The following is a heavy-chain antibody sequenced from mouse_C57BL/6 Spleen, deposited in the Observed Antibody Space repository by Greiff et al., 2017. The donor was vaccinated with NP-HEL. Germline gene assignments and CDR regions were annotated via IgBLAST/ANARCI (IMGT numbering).Heavy chain of an antibody. CDR2: IDPSDSET. J-gene: IGHJ4*01. D-gene: IGHD2-2*01. Sequence: VQLQQSGAELVRPGSSVKLSCKASGYTFTSYWMHWVKQRPIQGLEWIGNIDPSDSETHYNQKFKDKATLTVDKSSSTAYMQLSSLTSEDSAVYYCAREAGYDGLYYAMDYWGQGTSVTVSS. CDR3: AREAGYDGLYYAMDY. CDR1: GYTFTSYW. V-gene: IGHV1-52*01.